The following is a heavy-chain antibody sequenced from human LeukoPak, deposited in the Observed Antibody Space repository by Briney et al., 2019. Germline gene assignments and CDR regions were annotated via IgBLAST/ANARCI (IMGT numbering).Heavy chain of an antibody. Sequence: RGSLRLSCATSGFTFNTYWMTWVRQAPGKGPQWVSHINQDGSETYYVDSVKGRFTISRDNAKNSVYLQMNSLTTEDTALYYCVRDQNWSFDYWGQGTRVTVSS. CDR2: INQDGSET. CDR1: GFTFNTYW. J-gene: IGHJ4*02. CDR3: VRDQNWSFDY. D-gene: IGHD3-3*01. V-gene: IGHV3-7*03.